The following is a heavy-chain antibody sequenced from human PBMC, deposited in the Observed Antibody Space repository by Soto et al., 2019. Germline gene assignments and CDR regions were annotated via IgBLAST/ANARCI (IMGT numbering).Heavy chain of an antibody. CDR1: GFTFSSYG. V-gene: IGHV3-30*18. CDR3: AKLEVAVAGTIDY. Sequence: GGSLRLSCAASGFTFSSYGMHWVRQNPGKGLEWVAIISYDGSNKYYADSVKGRFTISRDNSKNTLYLQMNSLRAEDTAVYYCAKLEVAVAGTIDYWGQGTLVTISS. J-gene: IGHJ4*02. CDR2: ISYDGSNK. D-gene: IGHD6-19*01.